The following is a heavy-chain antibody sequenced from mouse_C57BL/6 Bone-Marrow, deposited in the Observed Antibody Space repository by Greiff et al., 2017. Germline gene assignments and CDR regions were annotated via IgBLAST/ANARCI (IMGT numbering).Heavy chain of an antibody. CDR3: ARDITTVVATGYFDV. J-gene: IGHJ1*03. CDR1: GYTFTSYW. CDR2: IDPSDSYT. D-gene: IGHD1-1*01. Sequence: QVQLQQPGAELVRPGTSVKLSCKASGYTFTSYWMHWVKQRPGQGLEWIGVIDPSDSYTNYNQKFKGKATLTVDTSSSTAYRQLSSLTSEDSAVYYCARDITTVVATGYFDVWGTGTTVTVSS. V-gene: IGHV1-59*01.